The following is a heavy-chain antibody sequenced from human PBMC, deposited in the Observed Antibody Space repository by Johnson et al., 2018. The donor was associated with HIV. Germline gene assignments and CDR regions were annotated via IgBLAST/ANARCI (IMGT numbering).Heavy chain of an antibody. CDR1: GFTFSNYG. D-gene: IGHD6-13*01. V-gene: IGHV3-33*01. CDR3: ASKAAGTMHAFDI. J-gene: IGHJ3*02. CDR2: IWYDGRNK. Sequence: QVQLVESGGGVVQPGRSLRLSCAASGFTFSNYGMHWVRQTPGKGLEWVAVIWYDGRNKYYADSVKGRFTISRDNSENTLYLQMNSLRAEDTAVYYCASKAAGTMHAFDIWGQGTMVTVSS.